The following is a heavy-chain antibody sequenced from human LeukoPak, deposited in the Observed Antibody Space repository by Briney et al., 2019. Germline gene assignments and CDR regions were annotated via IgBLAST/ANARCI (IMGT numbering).Heavy chain of an antibody. CDR3: ARHDPVGHFLRGMDV. D-gene: IGHD2/OR15-2a*01. V-gene: IGHV4-59*08. CDR2: INYTGST. J-gene: IGHJ6*02. Sequence: SETLSLTCAVSGGSISGYFWSWSRQPPGKGLEWIGYINYTGSTIYNPSLRSRVTMSVDVSKNQFSLDLTSVTAADTAVYYCARHDPVGHFLRGMDVWGQGTTVTVSS. CDR1: GGSISGYF.